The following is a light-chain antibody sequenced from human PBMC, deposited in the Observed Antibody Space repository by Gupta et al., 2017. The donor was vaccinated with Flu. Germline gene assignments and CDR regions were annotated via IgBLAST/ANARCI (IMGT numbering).Light chain of an antibody. CDR1: QSISSY. CDR3: QQSNSTPLT. J-gene: IGKJ4*01. V-gene: IGKV1-39*01. CDR2: AAS. Sequence: DIQMTQSPSSLSASVGDRVTITCRASQSISSYLNWYQQKPGKAPKLLIYAASSLQSVVPSRFSGSGSGTDFNLTISSLQPEDFATYYWQQSNSTPLTFGGGTKVEIK.